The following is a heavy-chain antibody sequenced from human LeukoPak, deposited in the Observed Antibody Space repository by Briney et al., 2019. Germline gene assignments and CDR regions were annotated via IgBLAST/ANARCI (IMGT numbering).Heavy chain of an antibody. CDR2: IYYSGST. CDR1: GGSISSYY. D-gene: IGHD5-18*01. J-gene: IGHJ5*02. Sequence: TSETLSLTCTVSGGSISSYYWSWIRQPPGKGLEWIGYIYYSGSTNYNPSLKSRVTISVDTSKNQFSLKLSSVTAADTAVYYCARSGRTYSYGLGPTNWFDPWGQGTLVTVSS. CDR3: ARSGRTYSYGLGPTNWFDP. V-gene: IGHV4-59*01.